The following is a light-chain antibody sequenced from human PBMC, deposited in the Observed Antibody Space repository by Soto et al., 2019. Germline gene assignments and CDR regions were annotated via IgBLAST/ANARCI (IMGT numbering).Light chain of an antibody. CDR3: QQRGNWPVT. Sequence: EIVLTQSPATLSLSPGERATLSCRASQSVSSYFAWYQQKPGQAPRLLIYDASNRATGIPARFSGSGSGTDFPLTISSLEPDDVAVYYCQQRGNWPVTFGQGTRVDIK. J-gene: IGKJ1*01. CDR2: DAS. V-gene: IGKV3-11*01. CDR1: QSVSSY.